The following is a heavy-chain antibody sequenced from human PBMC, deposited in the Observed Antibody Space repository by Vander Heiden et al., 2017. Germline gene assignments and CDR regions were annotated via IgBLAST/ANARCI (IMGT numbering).Heavy chain of an antibody. CDR2: VNDGNGNT. V-gene: IGHV1-3*01. D-gene: IGHD1-26*01. Sequence: QVQLVQSGAEVKKPGASVKVSFKASGYTFTRYAMHWVRQAPGQRLEWMGWVNDGNGNTKYSQKFQGRVTMTRDTSASTAYMELSSLRSEDTAVYYCARRVVGAATLVFDYWGQGTLVTVSS. CDR3: ARRVVGAATLVFDY. CDR1: GYTFTRYA. J-gene: IGHJ4*02.